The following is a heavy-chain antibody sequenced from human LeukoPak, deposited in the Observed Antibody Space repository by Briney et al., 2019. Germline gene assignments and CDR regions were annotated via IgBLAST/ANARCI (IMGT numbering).Heavy chain of an antibody. V-gene: IGHV1-8*01. CDR2: MNPNSGHA. CDR1: GYTFTSYD. J-gene: IGHJ4*02. Sequence: GASVKVSCKASGYTFTSYDINWVRQATGQGLEWMGWMNPNSGHAGYAQKFQGRVTMTRNTSISTVYMELSSLRSEDTAVYYCARGYQLPDDYWGQGTLVTVSS. D-gene: IGHD2-2*01. CDR3: ARGYQLPDDY.